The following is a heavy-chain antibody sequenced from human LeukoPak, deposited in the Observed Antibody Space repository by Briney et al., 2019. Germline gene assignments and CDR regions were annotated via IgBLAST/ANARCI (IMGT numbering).Heavy chain of an antibody. D-gene: IGHD4-17*01. J-gene: IGHJ4*02. Sequence: GGSLRLSCAASGFTFSSYGMHWVRQAPGKGLEWVAVIWYDGSNKYYADSVKGRFTISRDNSKNTLFLQMNSLRAEDTAVYYCERDPDDYGDYSYFDYWGQGTLVSVSS. CDR1: GFTFSSYG. CDR2: IWYDGSNK. CDR3: ERDPDDYGDYSYFDY. V-gene: IGHV3-33*01.